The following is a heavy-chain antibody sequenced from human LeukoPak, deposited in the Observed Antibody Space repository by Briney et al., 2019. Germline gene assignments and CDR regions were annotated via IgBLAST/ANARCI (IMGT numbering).Heavy chain of an antibody. J-gene: IGHJ3*02. V-gene: IGHV1-2*02. CDR3: ARNYGSGADAFDI. CDR2: IDPNSGGT. CDR1: GYTFTGYY. Sequence: ASVKVSCKASGYTFTGYYMHWVLQAPGQGLEWMGWIDPNSGGTNYAQKFQGRVTMTRDTSISTAYMELSRLRSDDTAVYYCARNYGSGADAFDIWGQGTMVTVSS. D-gene: IGHD3-10*01.